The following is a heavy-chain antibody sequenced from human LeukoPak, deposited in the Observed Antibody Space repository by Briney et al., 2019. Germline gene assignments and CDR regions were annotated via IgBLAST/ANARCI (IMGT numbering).Heavy chain of an antibody. J-gene: IGHJ4*02. CDR2: INHSGST. CDR1: GGSFSGYY. Sequence: PSETLSLTCAVSGGSFSGYYWSWIRQPPGKGLEWIGEINHSGSTNYNPSLKSRVTISVDTSKNQFSLKLSSVTAADTAVYYCARLPHCSTTTCYAGGYYFEYWGQGTLVIVSS. CDR3: ARLPHCSTTTCYAGGYYFEY. D-gene: IGHD2-2*01. V-gene: IGHV4-34*01.